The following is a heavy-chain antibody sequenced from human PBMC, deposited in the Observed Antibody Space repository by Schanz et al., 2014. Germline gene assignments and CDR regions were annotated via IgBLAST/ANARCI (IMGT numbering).Heavy chain of an antibody. CDR1: GFTFSSYSM. Sequence: ESGGGLVQPGGSLRLSCAASGFTFSSYSMNWVRQAPGKGLEWLGEIIHDGRTNYNPSLGSRVTISLDKSENQFSLELTSVTAADTALYFCARVKQGCSDTSCVLDPWGQGTLVTVSS. D-gene: IGHD2-2*01. CDR3: ARVKQGCSDTSCVLDP. J-gene: IGHJ5*02. CDR2: IIHDGRT. V-gene: IGHV4-4*01.